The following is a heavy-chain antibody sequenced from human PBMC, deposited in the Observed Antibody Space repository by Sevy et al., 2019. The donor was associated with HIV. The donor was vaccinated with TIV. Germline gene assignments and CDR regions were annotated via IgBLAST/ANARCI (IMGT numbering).Heavy chain of an antibody. J-gene: IGHJ4*02. CDR1: GCSFSDYS. CDR3: ARDYGSGEGY. Sequence: GGSLRLSCVASGCSFSDYSMKWVRQAPGKGLEWVASISSSSPYIYHADPVRGRFTIPSDNAKNSLYLQMDSLRAEDTAVYYCARDYGSGEGYWGQGTLVTVSS. CDR2: ISSSSPYI. V-gene: IGHV3-21*01. D-gene: IGHD3-10*01.